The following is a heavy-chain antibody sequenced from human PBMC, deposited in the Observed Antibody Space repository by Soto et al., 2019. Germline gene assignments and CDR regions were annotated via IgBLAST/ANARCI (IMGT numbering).Heavy chain of an antibody. D-gene: IGHD3-10*01. J-gene: IGHJ6*02. Sequence: DVQLAESGGGLVQPGGSLRLSCVASGQTFNRYWMSWVRQAPGKGLEWVANIKQDGSEEYYVDSVKGRFTISRDNAKKSLCLQMNSLRAADTAMYYCVATHFDPGSMGFYGMDVWGQGTMVIVSS. CDR1: GQTFNRYW. CDR2: IKQDGSEE. V-gene: IGHV3-7*03. CDR3: VATHFDPGSMGFYGMDV.